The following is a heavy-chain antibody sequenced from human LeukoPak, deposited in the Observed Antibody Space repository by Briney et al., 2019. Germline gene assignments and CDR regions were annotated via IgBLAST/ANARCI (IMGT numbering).Heavy chain of an antibody. CDR3: ASVVVVAELYYFDY. CDR2: IYSGGST. D-gene: IGHD2-15*01. J-gene: IGHJ4*02. CDR1: GFTVSSNY. V-gene: IGHV3-66*01. Sequence: GGSLRLSCAASGFTVSSNYMSWVRQAPGKGLEWVSVIYSGGSTYYADSVKGRFTISRDNSKNTLYLQMNSLRAEDTAVYYCASVVVVAELYYFDYWGQGTLVTVSS.